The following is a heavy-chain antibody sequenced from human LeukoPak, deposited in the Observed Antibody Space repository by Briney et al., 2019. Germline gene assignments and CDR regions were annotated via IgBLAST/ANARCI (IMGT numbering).Heavy chain of an antibody. V-gene: IGHV3-7*03. Sequence: GGSLRLSCAASGFTFGSYWMSWVRQAPGKGLEWVANINQEGSEKYYVDSMKGRFTISRDNAKNSLYLQMNSLRAEDTASYYCTRRAARWQFDLWGRGTLLTVSS. J-gene: IGHJ2*01. CDR1: GFTFGSYW. CDR2: INQEGSEK. CDR3: TRRAARWQFDL. D-gene: IGHD5-24*01.